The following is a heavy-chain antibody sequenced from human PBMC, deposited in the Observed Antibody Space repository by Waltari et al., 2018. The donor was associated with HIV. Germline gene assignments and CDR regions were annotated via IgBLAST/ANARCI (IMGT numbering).Heavy chain of an antibody. CDR2: ISYDGSNK. CDR1: GFTFSSYG. D-gene: IGHD6-19*01. J-gene: IGHJ4*02. V-gene: IGHV3-30*18. Sequence: QVQLVESGGGVVQPGRSLRLSCAASGFTFSSYGLHWVRQAPGKGLEWVAVISYDGSNKYYADSVKGRFTISRDNSKNTLYLQMNSLRAEDTAVYYCAKDHQLLSPIAVAGDYWGQGTLVTVSS. CDR3: AKDHQLLSPIAVAGDY.